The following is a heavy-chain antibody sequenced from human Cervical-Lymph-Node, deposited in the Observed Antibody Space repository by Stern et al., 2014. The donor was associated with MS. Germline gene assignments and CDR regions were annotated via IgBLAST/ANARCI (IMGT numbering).Heavy chain of an antibody. D-gene: IGHD6-6*01. CDR2: SSNKADSYTT. V-gene: IGHV3-72*01. CDR1: GFTFSDHY. J-gene: IGHJ4*02. Sequence: EVQLAQSGGGLVQPGGSLRLSCTASGFTFSDHYIDWVRQAPGKGLQWVGRSSNKADSYTTEYATSVKGRFTISVDDARNSVYLQMNSLKIDDTAVYYCARLQLNWGQGTLVTVSS. CDR3: ARLQLN.